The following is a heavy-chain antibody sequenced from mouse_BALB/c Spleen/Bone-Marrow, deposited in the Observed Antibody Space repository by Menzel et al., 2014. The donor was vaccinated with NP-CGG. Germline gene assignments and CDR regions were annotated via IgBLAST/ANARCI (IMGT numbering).Heavy chain of an antibody. CDR1: GFNIKDTY. J-gene: IGHJ2*01. Sequence: VQLQQPGAELVKPGASVKLSCTASGFNIKDTYMHWVKQRPEQGLEWIGRIDPSNGNTKYDPKFQGKATITADTSSNTAYLQLSSLTSEDTAVYNCARYRLRTYIDYWGQGTTLTVSS. D-gene: IGHD1-2*01. V-gene: IGHV14-3*02. CDR3: ARYRLRTYIDY. CDR2: IDPSNGNT.